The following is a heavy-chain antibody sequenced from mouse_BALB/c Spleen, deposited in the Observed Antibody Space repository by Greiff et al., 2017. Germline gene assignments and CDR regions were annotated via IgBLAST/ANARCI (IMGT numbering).Heavy chain of an antibody. CDR2: ISYSGST. J-gene: IGHJ4*01. Sequence: VQLKESGPSLVKPSQTLSLTCSVTGDSITSGYWNWIRKFPGNKLEYMGYISYSGSTYYNPSLKSRISITRDTSKNQYYLQLNSVTTEDTATYYCARRGSYNGNHAMDYRGQGTSVTVSS. D-gene: IGHD2-1*01. V-gene: IGHV3-8*02. CDR1: GDSITSGY. CDR3: ARRGSYNGNHAMDY.